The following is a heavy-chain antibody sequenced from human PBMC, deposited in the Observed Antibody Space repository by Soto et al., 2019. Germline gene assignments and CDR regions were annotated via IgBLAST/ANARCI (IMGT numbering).Heavy chain of an antibody. V-gene: IGHV4-39*01. CDR2: IYYSGST. J-gene: IGHJ4*02. CDR1: SDSICICGFS. CDR3: ARQGYHNGSSHGFGN. D-gene: IGHD2-15*01. Sequence: SDTLSLACTVSSDSICICGFSGAWISKPPGKGLEWIGSIYYSGSTYYNPSLKSRVTISVDTSKNQFSLKLSSVTAADTAVYYFARQGYHNGSSHGFGNWGQGTLVTVSS.